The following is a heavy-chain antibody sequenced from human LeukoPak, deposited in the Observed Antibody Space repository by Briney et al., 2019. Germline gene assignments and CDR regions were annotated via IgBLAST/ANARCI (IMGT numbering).Heavy chain of an antibody. J-gene: IGHJ6*02. D-gene: IGHD2-15*01. Sequence: SVKVSCKDSGGTFSSYAISWVRQAPGQGLEWMGGIIPIFGTANYAQKFQGRVTITADESTSTAYMELSSLRSEDTAVYYCARSKGQGCSGGSCDRYYYGMDVWGQGTTVTVSS. CDR3: ARSKGQGCSGGSCDRYYYGMDV. V-gene: IGHV1-69*13. CDR2: IIPIFGTA. CDR1: GGTFSSYA.